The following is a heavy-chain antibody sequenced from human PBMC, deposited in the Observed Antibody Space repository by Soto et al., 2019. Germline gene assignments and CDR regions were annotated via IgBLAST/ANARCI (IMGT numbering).Heavy chain of an antibody. V-gene: IGHV4-31*03. CDR1: GGAMSSGGFY. CDR3: SRQGHPTFRSDSSGDRTYYFDY. Sequence: QVQLQESGPGLVKPSQTLSLTCSVSGGAMSSGGFYWSWIRQRPGQGLEYLGFIYESGTTYYNPSLRGRLSMAVDTSKDQFSLTLTSVTAAATAVYFCSRQGHPTFRSDSSGDRTYYFDYWGQGILVTVSS. CDR2: IYESGTT. D-gene: IGHD3-22*01. J-gene: IGHJ4*02.